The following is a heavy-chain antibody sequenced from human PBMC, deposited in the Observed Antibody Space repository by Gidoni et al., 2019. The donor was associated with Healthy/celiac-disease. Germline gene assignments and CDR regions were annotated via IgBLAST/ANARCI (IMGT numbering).Heavy chain of an antibody. J-gene: IGHJ4*02. D-gene: IGHD6-13*01. CDR2: INHSGSP. V-gene: IGHV4-34*01. CDR1: GGSFSGYY. CDR3: ARGRDSSSSFDY. Sequence: HVQLHPCCAGLLKPSETLSHTCSVYGGSFSGYYWSWTRQPPGKGLEWIGEINHSGSPNYNTSLKSRVTISVDTSKNQFYLKLSSVTAADTAVDYCARGRDSSSSFDYWGQGTLVTVSS.